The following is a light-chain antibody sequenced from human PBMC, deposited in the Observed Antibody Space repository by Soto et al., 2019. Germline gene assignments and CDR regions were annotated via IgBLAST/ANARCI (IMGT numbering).Light chain of an antibody. CDR1: TSNIGAPYD. CDR3: QSYDISLHNYV. Sequence: QSALAQPPSVSGAPGQRVSISCTGSTSNIGAPYDVHWYQHLPGTAPKLLIYGDHNRPSGVPDRFSGSKSGTSASLAITRLQAEDEADYYCQSYDISLHNYVFGTGTKVTVL. V-gene: IGLV1-40*01. CDR2: GDH. J-gene: IGLJ1*01.